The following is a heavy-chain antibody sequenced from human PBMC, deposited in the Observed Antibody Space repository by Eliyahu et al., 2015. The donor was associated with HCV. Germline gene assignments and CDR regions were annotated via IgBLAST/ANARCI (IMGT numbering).Heavy chain of an antibody. CDR1: GFTFSYYA. D-gene: IGHD2-2*01. CDR3: AKGVRYCTTTSCYFDY. Sequence: EVQVLESGGGLVQPGGSLRXSCAAXGFTFSYYAMSWVRQXPGKGLGWVSVIXGSRSGIYYADSVKGRFTISRDNSKNTLYLQMDSLRAEDTAVYYCAKGVRYCTTTSCYFDYWGQGTLVAVSS. V-gene: IGHV3-23*01. J-gene: IGHJ4*02. CDR2: IXGSRSGI.